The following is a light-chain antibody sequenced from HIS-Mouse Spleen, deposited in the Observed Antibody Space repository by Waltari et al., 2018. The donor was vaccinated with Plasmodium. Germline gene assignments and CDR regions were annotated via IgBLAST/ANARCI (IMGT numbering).Light chain of an antibody. Sequence: SYELTQPPSVSVSPGQTARITCSGDELPKKYAYWYQQKPGQAHVLVIYEYSKRPPGIPVRFSGSRSGTMATCTISGAQVEDEADYYCYSTDSSGNHRVFGGGTKLTVL. J-gene: IGLJ3*02. CDR2: EYS. V-gene: IGLV3-10*01. CDR1: ELPKKY. CDR3: YSTDSSGNHRV.